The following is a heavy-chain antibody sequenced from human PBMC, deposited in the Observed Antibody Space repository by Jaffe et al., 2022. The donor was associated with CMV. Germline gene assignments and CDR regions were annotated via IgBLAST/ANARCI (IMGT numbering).Heavy chain of an antibody. Sequence: QLQLQESGPGLVKPSETLSLTCTVSGGSISSSRYYWGWIRQPPGKGLEWIGSIYYSGSTYYNPSLKSRVTISVDTSKNQFSLKLISVTAADTAVYYCARQQYYFYYMDVWGKGTTVTVSS. J-gene: IGHJ6*03. CDR1: GGSISSSRYY. CDR2: IYYSGST. CDR3: ARQQYYFYYMDV. V-gene: IGHV4-39*01.